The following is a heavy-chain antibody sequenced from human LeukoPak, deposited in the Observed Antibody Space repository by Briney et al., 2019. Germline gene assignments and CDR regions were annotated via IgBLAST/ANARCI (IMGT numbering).Heavy chain of an antibody. Sequence: ASVKVSCKASGFTFTSVAMQWVRQARGQRLEWIGWLVVGSGNTRYAQKFQERVTITRDMSTSTAYMALRSLSSEDTAVYYCAADVIPGPKGFDPWGQGTLVTVSS. D-gene: IGHD2-21*01. V-gene: IGHV1-58*02. CDR2: LVVGSGNT. J-gene: IGHJ5*02. CDR3: AADVIPGPKGFDP. CDR1: GFTFTSVA.